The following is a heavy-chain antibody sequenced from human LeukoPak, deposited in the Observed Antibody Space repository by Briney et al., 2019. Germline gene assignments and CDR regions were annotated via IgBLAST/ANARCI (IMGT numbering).Heavy chain of an antibody. J-gene: IGHJ4*02. CDR3: ARGSHPMVRGVIID. D-gene: IGHD3-10*01. CDR2: MNPNSGNT. V-gene: IGHV1-8*03. CDR1: GYTFTSYD. Sequence: GASVKVSCKASGYTFTSYDINWVRQATGQGLEWMGWMNPNSGNTGYAQKFQGRVTITRNTSISTAYMELSSLRSEDTAVYYCARGSHPMVRGVIIDWGQGTLVTVSS.